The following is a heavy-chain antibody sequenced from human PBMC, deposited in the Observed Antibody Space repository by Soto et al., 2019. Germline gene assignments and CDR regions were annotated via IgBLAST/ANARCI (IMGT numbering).Heavy chain of an antibody. CDR2: ISAYNGNT. Sequence: ASVKVSCKASGYTFTSYGISWVRQAPGQGLEWMGWISAYNGNTNYAQKLQGRVTMTTDTSTSTAYMELRSLRSDDTAVYYRARDRDIVVANYGMDVWGQGTTVTVCS. V-gene: IGHV1-18*04. D-gene: IGHD2-2*01. CDR3: ARDRDIVVANYGMDV. J-gene: IGHJ6*02. CDR1: GYTFTSYG.